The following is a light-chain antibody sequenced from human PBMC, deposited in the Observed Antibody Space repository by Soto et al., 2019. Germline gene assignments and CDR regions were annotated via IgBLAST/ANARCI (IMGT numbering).Light chain of an antibody. V-gene: IGKV1-9*01. J-gene: IGKJ4*01. CDR2: AAS. CDR1: QGISSY. CDR3: QHLNSYPVT. Sequence: DIQFTQSPSFLSASVGDRVTITCRASQGISSYLAWYQQKPGKAPQLLIYAASTLQIGVPSRFSGSGFGTEFTLTISSLQPEDFATYYCQHLNSYPVTFGGGTKVELK.